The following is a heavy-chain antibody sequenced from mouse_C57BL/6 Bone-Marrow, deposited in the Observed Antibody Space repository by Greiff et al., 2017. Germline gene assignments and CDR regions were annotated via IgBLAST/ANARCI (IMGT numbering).Heavy chain of an antibody. CDR1: GYAFSTYW. V-gene: IGHV1-80*01. CDR2: IYPGDGDT. D-gene: IGHD4-1*01. J-gene: IGHJ2*01. Sequence: LQESGAELVKPGASVKISCKVSGYAFSTYWMNWVKQRPGKGLEWIGQIYPGDGDTNYNGQFKGNATLTADKSSSTAYMQLSSLTSEDSAVYFCARDWDYFDYWGQGTTLTVSS. CDR3: ARDWDYFDY.